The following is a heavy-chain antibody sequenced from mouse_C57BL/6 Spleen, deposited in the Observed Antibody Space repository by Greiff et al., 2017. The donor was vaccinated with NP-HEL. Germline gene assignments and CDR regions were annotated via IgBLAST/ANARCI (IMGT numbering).Heavy chain of an antibody. CDR3: TTSPYGNCDYFDY. J-gene: IGHJ2*01. D-gene: IGHD2-1*01. Sequence: VQLQQSGAELVRPGASVKLSCTASGFNIKDYYMHWVKQRPEQGLEWIGRIDPEDGDTEYAPKFQGKATMTADTSSNTAYLQLSSLTSEDTAVYYCTTSPYGNCDYFDYWGQGTTLTVSS. CDR1: GFNIKDYY. CDR2: IDPEDGDT. V-gene: IGHV14-1*01.